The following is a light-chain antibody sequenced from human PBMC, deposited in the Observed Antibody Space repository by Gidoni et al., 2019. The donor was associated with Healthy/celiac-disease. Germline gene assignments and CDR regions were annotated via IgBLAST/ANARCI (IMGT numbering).Light chain of an antibody. CDR2: GAS. V-gene: IGKV3-20*01. CDR3: QHYGSSPLYI. CDR1: QSVSSSY. J-gene: IGKJ2*01. Sequence: EIVLTQSPGTLSLSPGERATLSCRASQSVSSSYLAWYQHRPGQAPRLLIYGASSRAPGIPDRFSGSESGTDFTITVNRLEPEDFAVYYCQHYGSSPLYIFGQGTKLEIK.